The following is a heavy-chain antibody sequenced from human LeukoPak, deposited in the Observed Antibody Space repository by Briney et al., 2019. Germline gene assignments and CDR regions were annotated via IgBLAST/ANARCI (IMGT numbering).Heavy chain of an antibody. Sequence: SETLSLTCAVSGYSISSGYYWGWIRQPPGKGLEWIGSIYHSGSTYYNPSLKSRVTISVDTSKNQFSLKLSSVTAADTAVYYCARHALGYCSGGSCLNWYDPWGQGTLVTVSS. CDR3: ARHALGYCSGGSCLNWYDP. D-gene: IGHD2-15*01. J-gene: IGHJ5*02. V-gene: IGHV4-38-2*01. CDR2: IYHSGST. CDR1: GYSISSGYY.